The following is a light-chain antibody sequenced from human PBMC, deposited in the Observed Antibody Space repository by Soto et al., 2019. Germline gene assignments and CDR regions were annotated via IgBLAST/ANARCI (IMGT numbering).Light chain of an antibody. CDR3: QQYDTSPLT. J-gene: IGKJ5*01. Sequence: EIVLTQSPGILSLSPGERATLSCRASQSVSSDFLAWYQQKPGQAPRLLIYGASTRATGIPDRCSGSGSETDFSLTISRLEPEDVALYYCQQYDTSPLTFGQGTRLQMK. V-gene: IGKV3-20*01. CDR2: GAS. CDR1: QSVSSDF.